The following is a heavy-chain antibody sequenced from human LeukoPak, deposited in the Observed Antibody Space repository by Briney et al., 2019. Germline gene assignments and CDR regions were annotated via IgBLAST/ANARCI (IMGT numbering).Heavy chain of an antibody. Sequence: SQTLSLNCTVSGGSISSGDYYWSWIRQPPGKGLEWIGYIYYSGSTYYNPSLKSRVTISVDTSKNQFSLKLSSVTAADTAVYYCARAGIGLLWFGELLPNWFDPWGQGTLVTVSS. D-gene: IGHD3-10*01. CDR2: IYYSGST. CDR1: GGSISSGDYY. CDR3: ARAGIGLLWFGELLPNWFDP. J-gene: IGHJ5*02. V-gene: IGHV4-30-4*01.